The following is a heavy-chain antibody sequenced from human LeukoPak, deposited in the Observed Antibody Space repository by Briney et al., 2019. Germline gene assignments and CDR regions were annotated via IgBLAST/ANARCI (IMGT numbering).Heavy chain of an antibody. J-gene: IGHJ4*02. CDR1: GGSLSSYY. Sequence: SETLSLTCTVSGGSLSSYYWSWIRQPPGRGLEWIGCIYYSGSTNYNPSLKSRVTISVDTSKNQFSLKLSSVTAADTAMYYCARGGRGWLQIDYWGQGALVTVSS. V-gene: IGHV4-59*01. CDR2: IYYSGST. CDR3: ARGGRGWLQIDY. D-gene: IGHD5-24*01.